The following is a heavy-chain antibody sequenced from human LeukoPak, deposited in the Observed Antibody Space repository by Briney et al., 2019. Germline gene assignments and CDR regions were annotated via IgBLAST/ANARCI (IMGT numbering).Heavy chain of an antibody. D-gene: IGHD6-13*01. Sequence: SVKVSCKASRGTFSSYAISWVRQAPGQGLEWMGGIIPIFGTANYAQKFQGRVTITTDESTSTAYMELSSLRSEDTAVYYCARGSPPIAAAGTGYFDYWGQGTLVTVSS. CDR2: IIPIFGTA. J-gene: IGHJ4*02. CDR3: ARGSPPIAAAGTGYFDY. CDR1: RGTFSSYA. V-gene: IGHV1-69*05.